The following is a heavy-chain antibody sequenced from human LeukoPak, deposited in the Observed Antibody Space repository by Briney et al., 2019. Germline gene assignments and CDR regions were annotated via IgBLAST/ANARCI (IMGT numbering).Heavy chain of an antibody. Sequence: PSETLSLTCTISGDSTSSDRYYGGWVRQPPGKGLEWIGNIYYSGSTYYNPSLKSRVTMSVDTSKNQFFLKLNSVTAADTAVYYCARIHRYCSGGACYVLDNWGQGTLVAASS. CDR3: ARIHRYCSGGACYVLDN. J-gene: IGHJ4*02. D-gene: IGHD2-15*01. CDR1: GDSTSSDRYY. V-gene: IGHV4-39*01. CDR2: IYYSGST.